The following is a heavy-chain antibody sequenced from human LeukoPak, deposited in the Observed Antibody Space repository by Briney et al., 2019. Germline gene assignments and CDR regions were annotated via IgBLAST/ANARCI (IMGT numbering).Heavy chain of an antibody. J-gene: IGHJ4*02. CDR3: ARDGNGDYDY. D-gene: IGHD4-17*01. V-gene: IGHV3-30*02. Sequence: GGSLRLSCAASAFRFSSYGMHWVRQAPGKGPEWVAFIRSDSSNQYYADSVKGRFTISRDNSKNTLYLQMNSLRAEDTAVYYCARDGNGDYDYWGQGTLVTVSS. CDR2: IRSDSSNQ. CDR1: AFRFSSYG.